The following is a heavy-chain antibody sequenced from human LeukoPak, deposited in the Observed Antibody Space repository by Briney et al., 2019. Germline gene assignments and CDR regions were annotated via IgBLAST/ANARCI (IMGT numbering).Heavy chain of an antibody. CDR3: SGGRGWLPDY. CDR1: GGSISSYY. Sequence: TSETLSLTCTVSGGSISSYYWSWIRQPPGKGLEWIGYIYYSGSTNYNPSLKSRVTISVDTSKNQFSLNLSSVTAADTAVYYCSGGRGWLPDYWGQGTLVTVSS. CDR2: IYYSGST. J-gene: IGHJ4*02. V-gene: IGHV4-59*01. D-gene: IGHD5-12*01.